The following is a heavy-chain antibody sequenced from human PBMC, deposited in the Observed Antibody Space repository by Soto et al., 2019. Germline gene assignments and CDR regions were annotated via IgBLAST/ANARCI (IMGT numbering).Heavy chain of an antibody. CDR3: ANCASLIYFDS. CDR1: GGSISSGNW. J-gene: IGHJ4*02. D-gene: IGHD2-21*01. Sequence: SETLSLTCSVSGGSISSGNWWTWVRQPPGKGLEWIGEIYRGGNSNYNPSLKSRVTISIDKSKNQFSLNLSSVTAADTAVYYCANCASLIYFDSWGQGALVTVSS. CDR2: IYRGGNS. V-gene: IGHV4-4*02.